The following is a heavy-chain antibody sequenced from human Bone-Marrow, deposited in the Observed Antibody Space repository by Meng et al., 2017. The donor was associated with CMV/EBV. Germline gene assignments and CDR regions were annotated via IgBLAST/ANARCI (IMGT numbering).Heavy chain of an antibody. CDR1: GGSFSDNY. J-gene: IGHJ4*02. D-gene: IGHD4-11*01. Sequence: SQTLSLTCAVYGGSFSDNYWSWIRQPPGKGLEWIGEINRSGSTNYNPSLKSRVTISVDTSQNLFSLRLRSVTTADTAVYYCARGEVTTLGYWGQGTLVTVSS. V-gene: IGHV4-34*09. CDR3: ARGEVTTLGY. CDR2: INRSGST.